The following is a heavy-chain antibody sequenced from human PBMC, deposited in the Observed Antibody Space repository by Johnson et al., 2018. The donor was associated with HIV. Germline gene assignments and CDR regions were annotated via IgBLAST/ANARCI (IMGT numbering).Heavy chain of an antibody. Sequence: QVQLVESGGGVVQPGRSLRLSCAASGFTFSNYPMHWVRQAPGKGLEWVAVISYDGSNKYYADSVKGRFTISRDNSKNTLYLQMNSLRVEDTAVYYCASEVRGVLDIWGQGTMVTVSS. J-gene: IGHJ3*02. V-gene: IGHV3-30*14. D-gene: IGHD3-10*01. CDR3: ASEVRGVLDI. CDR1: GFTFSNYP. CDR2: ISYDGSNK.